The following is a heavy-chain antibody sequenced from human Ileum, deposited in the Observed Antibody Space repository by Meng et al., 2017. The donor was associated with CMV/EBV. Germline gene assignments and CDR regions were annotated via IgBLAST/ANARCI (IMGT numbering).Heavy chain of an antibody. D-gene: IGHD3-16*01. J-gene: IGHJ4*02. CDR3: ATDRAQSGGYYFDF. V-gene: IGHV3-30*02. CDR2: IRFDGSNE. CDR1: GFAFNAHS. Sequence: GGSLRLSCAASGFAFNAHSVHWVRQFPGQGLEWVAFIRFDGSNENYADSVRGRFIISRDNSKSTLSLQMNILRPEDTAVYFCATDRAQSGGYYFDFWGQGTLVTVSS.